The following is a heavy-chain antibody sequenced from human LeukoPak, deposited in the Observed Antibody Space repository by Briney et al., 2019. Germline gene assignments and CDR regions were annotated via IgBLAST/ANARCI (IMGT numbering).Heavy chain of an antibody. CDR3: ARVKFDQFFGGSYWFDP. J-gene: IGHJ5*02. Sequence: ASVKVSCKASGYTFTGYYMHWVRQAPGQGLEWMGWINPNSGGTNYAQKFQGRVTMTRDTSISTAYMELSRLRSDDTAVYYCARVKFDQFFGGSYWFDPWGQGTLVTVSP. V-gene: IGHV1-2*02. CDR2: INPNSGGT. CDR1: GYTFTGYY. D-gene: IGHD1-26*01.